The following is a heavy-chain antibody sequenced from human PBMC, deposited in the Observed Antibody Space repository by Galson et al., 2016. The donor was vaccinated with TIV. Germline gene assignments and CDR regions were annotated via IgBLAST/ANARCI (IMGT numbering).Heavy chain of an antibody. D-gene: IGHD5-18*01. CDR3: AKDRNTAFDTHYSYYGLDV. CDR1: GGTFSSYV. CDR2: IIPMFGTA. J-gene: IGHJ6*02. Sequence: SVKVSCKASGGTFSSYVIKWVRQAPGQGFERMGEIIPMFGTANYAQKFQGRVTITADESTSTAYMELSSLRSEDTAVYYCAKDRNTAFDTHYSYYGLDVWGQGTTVIVSS. V-gene: IGHV1-69*13.